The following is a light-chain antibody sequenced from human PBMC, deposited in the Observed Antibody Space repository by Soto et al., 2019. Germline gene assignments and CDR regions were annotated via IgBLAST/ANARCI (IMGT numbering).Light chain of an antibody. Sequence: DIQMTQSPSTLSASVGDRVTITCRASQSISSWLAWYQQKPGKAPKLLIYDASSLESGVPSRFSGSGSGTEFTLTISSLQPEDFAIYYCQQYNRYLTFGQGTK. CDR3: QQYNRYLT. CDR2: DAS. J-gene: IGKJ1*01. CDR1: QSISSW. V-gene: IGKV1-5*01.